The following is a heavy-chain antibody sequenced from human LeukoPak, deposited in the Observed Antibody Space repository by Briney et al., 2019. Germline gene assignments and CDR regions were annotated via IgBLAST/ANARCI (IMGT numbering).Heavy chain of an antibody. V-gene: IGHV3-43D*03. D-gene: IGHD5-18*01. CDR2: ISWDGGSV. CDR3: ARDADTANLLNYYYYYMDV. J-gene: IGHJ6*03. CDR1: GFTFDDYA. Sequence: GGSLRLSCTASGFTFDDYAMHWVRQAPGKGLEWVSLISWDGGSVYYIDSVKGRFTISRDNNKKSLHLQMNSLRAEDTAVYYCARDADTANLLNYYYYYMDVWGKGTTVTVSS.